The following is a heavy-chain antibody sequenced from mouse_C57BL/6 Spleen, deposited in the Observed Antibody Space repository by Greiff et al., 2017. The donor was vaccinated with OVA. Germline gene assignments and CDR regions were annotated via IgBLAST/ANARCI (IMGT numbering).Heavy chain of an antibody. CDR2: ISSGSRPI. CDR3: ARCYSNYWYFDV. D-gene: IGHD2-5*01. J-gene: IGHJ1*03. V-gene: IGHV5-17*01. Sequence: DVKLVESGGGLVKPGGSLKLSCAASGFPFSDYGMHWVRQAPEKGLEWVAYISSGSRPIYYADTVKGRLTLSRDKAKNTLFMQRTSLRSEDTAMDYCARCYSNYWYFDVWGTGTTVTVSS. CDR1: GFPFSDYG.